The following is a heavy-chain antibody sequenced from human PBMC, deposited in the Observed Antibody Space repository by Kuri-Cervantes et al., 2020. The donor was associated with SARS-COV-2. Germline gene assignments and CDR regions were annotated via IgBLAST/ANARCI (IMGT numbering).Heavy chain of an antibody. Sequence: ASVKVSCKASGYTFTSYAMHWVRQAPGQRLEWMGWSNAGNGNTKYSQEFQGRVTITRDTSASTAYMELSSLRSEDMAVYYCARDVNIVVVPAYYYGMDVWGQGTTVTVSS. D-gene: IGHD2-2*01. V-gene: IGHV1-3*02. CDR2: SNAGNGNT. J-gene: IGHJ6*02. CDR1: GYTFTSYA. CDR3: ARDVNIVVVPAYYYGMDV.